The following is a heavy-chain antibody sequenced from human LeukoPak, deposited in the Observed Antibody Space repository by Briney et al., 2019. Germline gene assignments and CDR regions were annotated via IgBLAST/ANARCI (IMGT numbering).Heavy chain of an antibody. CDR2: IVVGSGNT. CDR3: AADVPACCSGGSCSLTYYYGMDV. D-gene: IGHD2-15*01. V-gene: IGHV1-58*01. Sequence: SVKVSCKASGFTFTSSAVQWVRQARGQRLEWIGWIVVGSGNTNYAQKFQERVTITRDMSTSTAYMELSSLRSEDTAVYYCAADVPACCSGGSCSLTYYYGMDVWGQGTTVTVSS. J-gene: IGHJ6*02. CDR1: GFTFTSSA.